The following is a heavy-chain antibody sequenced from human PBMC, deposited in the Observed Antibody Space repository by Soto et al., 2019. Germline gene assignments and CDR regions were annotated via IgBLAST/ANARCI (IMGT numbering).Heavy chain of an antibody. V-gene: IGHV1-2*02. Sequence: GASVKVSCKASGYTFTSYYMHWVRQAPGQGLEWMGWINPNSGGTNYAQKFQGRVTMTRDTSISTAYMELSRLRSDDTAVYYCARDRVGASHNWFDPWGQGTLVTVSS. CDR3: ARDRVGASHNWFDP. J-gene: IGHJ5*02. CDR2: INPNSGGT. CDR1: GYTFTSYY. D-gene: IGHD1-26*01.